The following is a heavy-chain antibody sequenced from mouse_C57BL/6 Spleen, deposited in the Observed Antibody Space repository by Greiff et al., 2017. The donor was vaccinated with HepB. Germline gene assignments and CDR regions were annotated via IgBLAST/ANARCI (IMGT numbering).Heavy chain of an antibody. D-gene: IGHD1-1*01. CDR3: ARYPTVVDGAMDY. CDR2: INPNNGGT. Sequence: LKVSGPELVKPGASVKISCKASGYTFTDYYMNWVKQSHGKSLEWIGDINPNNGGTSYNQKFKGKATLTVDKSSSTAYMELRSLTSEDSAVYYCARYPTVVDGAMDYWGQGTSVTVSS. J-gene: IGHJ4*01. CDR1: GYTFTDYY. V-gene: IGHV1-26*01.